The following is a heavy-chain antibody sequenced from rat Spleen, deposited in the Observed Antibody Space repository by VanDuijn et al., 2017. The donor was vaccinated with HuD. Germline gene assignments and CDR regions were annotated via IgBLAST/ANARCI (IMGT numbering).Heavy chain of an antibody. D-gene: IGHD4-3*01. CDR3: ARHNSGYGVMDA. Sequence: EVQLVESGGGLVQPGRSMKLSCAASGFTFSNYGMHWIRQAPTMGLEWVASINYDGGSTYYRDSVKGRFSISRDNAKSSLYLQMDSLRSEDTATYYCARHNSGYGVMDAWGQGASVTVSS. V-gene: IGHV5-20*01. CDR2: INYDGGST. CDR1: GFTFSNYG. J-gene: IGHJ4*01.